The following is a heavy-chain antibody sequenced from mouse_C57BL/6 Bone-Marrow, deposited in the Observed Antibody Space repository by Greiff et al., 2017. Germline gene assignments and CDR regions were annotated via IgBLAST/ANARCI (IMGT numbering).Heavy chain of an antibody. D-gene: IGHD1-1*01. CDR2: ISDGGSYT. V-gene: IGHV5-4*03. J-gene: IGHJ4*01. Sequence: EVKLMESGGGLVKPGGSLKLSCAASGFTFSSYAMSWVRQTPEKRLEWVATISDGGSYTYYPDNVKGRFTISRDNAKNNLYLQMSHLKSEETAMYYCARSSYYGSSYYYAMDYWGQGTSVTVSS. CDR3: ARSSYYGSSYYYAMDY. CDR1: GFTFSSYA.